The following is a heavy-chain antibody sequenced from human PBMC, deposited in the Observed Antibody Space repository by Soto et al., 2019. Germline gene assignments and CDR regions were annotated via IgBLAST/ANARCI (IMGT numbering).Heavy chain of an antibody. Sequence: QVQVVESGGGVAQPGRSLRLSCAVSGFTFSNYGMHWVRQAPGKGLEWVALISYDVNNKYYADSVKGRFTISRDNSKNTLFLQMNGLRAEDTAVYYCSKGGSKAGMDVWGQGTTVTVSS. CDR3: SKGGSKAGMDV. CDR1: GFTFSNYG. CDR2: ISYDVNNK. J-gene: IGHJ6*02. D-gene: IGHD1-26*01. V-gene: IGHV3-30*18.